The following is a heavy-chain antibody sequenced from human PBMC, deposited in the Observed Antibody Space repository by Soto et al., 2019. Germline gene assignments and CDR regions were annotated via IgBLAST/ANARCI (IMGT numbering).Heavy chain of an antibody. D-gene: IGHD4-17*01. J-gene: IGHJ4*02. CDR2: ISGSGYST. V-gene: IGHV3-23*01. Sequence: EVQLLESGGGLVQPGGSLRLSCAASGFTFSSYAMSWVRQAPGKGLEWVSTISGSGYSTYYADSVKGRFTISRDNSKNTLYLQLNSLRAEDTAVFYCAKDLQDYPPFGYWGQGTLVTVSS. CDR1: GFTFSSYA. CDR3: AKDLQDYPPFGY.